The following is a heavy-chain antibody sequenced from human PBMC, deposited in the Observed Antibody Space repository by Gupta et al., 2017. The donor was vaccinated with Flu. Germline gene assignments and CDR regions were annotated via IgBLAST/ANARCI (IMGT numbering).Heavy chain of an antibody. CDR2: ISGSGGST. V-gene: IGHV3-23*01. CDR3: AKDVAYYDLPGVFFDY. J-gene: IGHJ4*02. D-gene: IGHD3-22*01. Sequence: EVQLLESGGGLVQPGGSLRLSCAASGFTFSSYAMSWVRQAPGKGLEWVSAISGSGGSTYYADSVKGRFTISRDNSKNTLYLQMNSLRAEDTAVYYCAKDVAYYDLPGVFFDYWCQGTLVTVSS. CDR1: GFTFSSYA.